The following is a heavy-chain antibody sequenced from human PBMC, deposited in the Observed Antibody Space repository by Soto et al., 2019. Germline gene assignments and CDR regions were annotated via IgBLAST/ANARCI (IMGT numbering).Heavy chain of an antibody. V-gene: IGHV1-18*01. CDR3: AASAGSPPDY. J-gene: IGHJ4*02. CDR2: ISAYNGNT. Sequence: QVQLVQSGAEVKKPGASVKVSCKASGYTFASYAISWMRQAPGQGLEWMGWISAYNGNTNYAQKLQGRVTMTTDTTTTTAIKERSRRSADAAAFYCAASAGSPPDYWGQGTLVTVSS. CDR1: GYTFASYA. D-gene: IGHD3-3*01.